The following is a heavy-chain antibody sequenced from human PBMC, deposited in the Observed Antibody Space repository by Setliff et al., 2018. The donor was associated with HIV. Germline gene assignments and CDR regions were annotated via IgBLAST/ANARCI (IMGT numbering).Heavy chain of an antibody. J-gene: IGHJ4*02. V-gene: IGHV5-51*01. D-gene: IGHD7-27*01. CDR1: GYTFTNYW. Sequence: PGESLKISCKASGYTFTNYWIGWVRQMPGKGLEWIGVTYPGDSATRYGPSFQGQVSISADLSITTACLQWSSLKASDTAIYYCTRRRRAPGVEDLEAYWGQGTLVTVSS. CDR3: TRRRRAPGVEDLEAY. CDR2: TYPGDSAT.